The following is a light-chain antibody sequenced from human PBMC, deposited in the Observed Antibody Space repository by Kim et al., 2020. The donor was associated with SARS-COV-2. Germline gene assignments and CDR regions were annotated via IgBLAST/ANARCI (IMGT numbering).Light chain of an antibody. J-gene: IGLJ2*01. CDR1: SLRSYY. CDR3: NSRGSNDNVL. Sequence: SSELTQDPAVSVALGQTVRITCQGDSLRSYYATWYQQKPGQAPIVVIYGKNNRPSGIPDRFSVSRSGDTASLSITGTQAGDEADYYCNSRGSNDNVLFGGGTQRTVL. CDR2: GKN. V-gene: IGLV3-19*01.